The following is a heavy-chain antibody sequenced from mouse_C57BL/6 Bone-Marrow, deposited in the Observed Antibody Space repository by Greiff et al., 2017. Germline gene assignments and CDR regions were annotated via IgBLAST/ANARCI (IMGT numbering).Heavy chain of an antibody. J-gene: IGHJ3*01. Sequence: EVKLVESGGGLVKPGGSLKLSCAASGFTFSDYGMHWVRQAPEKGLEWVAYISSGSSTIYYADTVKGRFTISSDNAKNTLFLQMTRLRSEDTAMYYCARGDSAGFAYWGQGTLVTVSA. V-gene: IGHV5-17*01. CDR3: ARGDSAGFAY. CDR2: ISSGSSTI. CDR1: GFTFSDYG.